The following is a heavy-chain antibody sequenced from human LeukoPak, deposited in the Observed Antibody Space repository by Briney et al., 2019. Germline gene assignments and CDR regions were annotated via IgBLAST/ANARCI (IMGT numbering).Heavy chain of an antibody. CDR3: ARRGNDYGDYPTDY. Sequence: SGESLKISCKGSGYSFTSHWIGWVRQMPGKGLEWMGIICPGDSDTRYSPSFQGQVTISADKSISTAYLQWSSLKASDTAMYYCARRGNDYGDYPTDYWGQGTLVTVSS. J-gene: IGHJ4*02. CDR2: ICPGDSDT. V-gene: IGHV5-51*01. D-gene: IGHD4-17*01. CDR1: GYSFTSHW.